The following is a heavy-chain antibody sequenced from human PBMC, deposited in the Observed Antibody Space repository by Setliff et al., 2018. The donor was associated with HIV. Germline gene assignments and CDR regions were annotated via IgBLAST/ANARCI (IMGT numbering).Heavy chain of an antibody. J-gene: IGHJ4*02. CDR3: ARDRFTIPRERYFDY. D-gene: IGHD1-1*01. CDR2: IYHSGST. CDR1: GGSISSSNW. V-gene: IGHV4-4*02. Sequence: SETLSLTCAVSGGSISSSNWWSWVRQPPGKGLEWIGEIYHSGSTNYNPSLKSRVTISVDKSKNQFSLKLSSVTAADTAVYYCARDRFTIPRERYFDYWGQGTLVTVSS.